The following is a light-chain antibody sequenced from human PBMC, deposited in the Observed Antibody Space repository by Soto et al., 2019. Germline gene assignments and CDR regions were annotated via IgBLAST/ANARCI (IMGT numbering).Light chain of an antibody. J-gene: IGLJ1*01. Sequence: QSALTQPASVSGSPGQSIAISCTGSGSDVGGYNYVSWYQQHPGKAPKLIIYGVSHRPSGVSTRFSASRSAYTASLTISGLQAEDEADYYCSSFTSNYFYVFXPGTKVTVL. CDR3: SSFTSNYFYV. V-gene: IGLV2-14*01. CDR2: GVS. CDR1: GSDVGGYNY.